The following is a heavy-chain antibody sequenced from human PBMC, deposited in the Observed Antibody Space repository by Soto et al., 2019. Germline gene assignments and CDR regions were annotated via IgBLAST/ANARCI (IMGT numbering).Heavy chain of an antibody. CDR2: TRNKANSYTT. CDR3: ARDNSGSYYFDY. J-gene: IGHJ4*02. V-gene: IGHV3-72*01. D-gene: IGHD1-26*01. CDR1: GFTFSDHY. Sequence: GGSLRLSCAASGFTFSDHYMDWVRQAPGKGLEWVGRTRNKANSYTTEYAASVKGRFTISRDDSKNSLYLQMNSLKTEDTAVYYCARDNSGSYYFDYWGQGTLVTVSS.